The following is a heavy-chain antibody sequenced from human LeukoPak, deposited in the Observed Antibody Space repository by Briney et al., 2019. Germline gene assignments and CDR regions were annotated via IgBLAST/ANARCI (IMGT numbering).Heavy chain of an antibody. J-gene: IGHJ6*02. Sequence: ASVKVSCKASGYTFTSYAMNWVRQAPGQGREWMGWINTNTGNPTYAQGFTGRFVFSLDTSVSTAYLQLSSLQAEDTAVYYCASEALSSHYGMDVWGQGTTVTVSS. D-gene: IGHD2/OR15-2a*01. V-gene: IGHV7-4-1*02. CDR2: INTNTGNP. CDR3: ASEALSSHYGMDV. CDR1: GYTFTSYA.